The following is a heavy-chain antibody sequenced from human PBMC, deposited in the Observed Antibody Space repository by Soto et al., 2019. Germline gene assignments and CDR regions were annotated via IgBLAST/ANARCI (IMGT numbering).Heavy chain of an antibody. D-gene: IGHD6-13*01. CDR3: ARQPTAAGGLFYGVYV. Sequence: PGESLKISCKGSGYSFTSYWIGWVRQMPGKGLEWMGIIYPGDSDTRYSPSFQGQVTISADKSVSTAYLQWSSLKASDTAMYYCARQPTAAGGLFYGVYVWGQGTTMTVSS. J-gene: IGHJ6*02. CDR2: IYPGDSDT. V-gene: IGHV5-51*01. CDR1: GYSFTSYW.